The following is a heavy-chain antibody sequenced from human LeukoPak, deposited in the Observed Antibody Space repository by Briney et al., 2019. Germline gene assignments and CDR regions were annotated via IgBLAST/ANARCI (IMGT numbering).Heavy chain of an antibody. CDR1: GFPFSSYW. V-gene: IGHV3-74*01. CDR3: SRSQFDY. Sequence: PGGSLRLSCATSGFPFSSYWMLWVRQAPGKGLEWVSRINGDGTTTTYADSVKGRFTISRDNTENILYLPMDSLRAEDTAIYYCSRSQFDYWGQGVLVTVSS. CDR2: INGDGTTT. J-gene: IGHJ4*02.